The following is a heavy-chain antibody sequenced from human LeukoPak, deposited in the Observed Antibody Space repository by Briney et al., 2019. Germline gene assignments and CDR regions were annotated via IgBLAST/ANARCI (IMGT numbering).Heavy chain of an antibody. CDR3: ARATLYYFDY. D-gene: IGHD5-12*01. Sequence: PSETLSLTCTVSGGSISSYYWGWIRQPPGKGPEWIGYNYYSGSTNYNPSLKSRVTISVDTSKNQFSLKLSSVTAAGTAVYYCARATLYYFDYWGQGTLVTVSS. CDR1: GGSISSYY. V-gene: IGHV4-59*01. CDR2: NYYSGST. J-gene: IGHJ4*02.